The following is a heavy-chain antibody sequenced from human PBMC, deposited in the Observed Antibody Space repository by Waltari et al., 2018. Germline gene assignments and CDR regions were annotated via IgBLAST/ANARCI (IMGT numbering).Heavy chain of an antibody. V-gene: IGHV3-74*01. CDR3: ARGARRTTVTTGWWYFDL. CDR2: SKSSGSST. J-gene: IGHJ2*01. D-gene: IGHD4-17*01. Sequence: QATGEGLGWSSRSKSSGSSTSYADSVKGRFNISKDNAKTTVYLQMNRLRAEDTAIYFCARGARRTTVTTGWWYFDLWGRGTLVTVSS.